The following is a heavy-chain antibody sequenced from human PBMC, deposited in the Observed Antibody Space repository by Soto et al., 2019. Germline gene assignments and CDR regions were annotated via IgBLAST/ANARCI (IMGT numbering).Heavy chain of an antibody. V-gene: IGHV3-21*01. Sequence: PGGSLRLSCAASGFTFSSYSMNWVRQAPGKGLEWVSSISSSSSYIYYADSVKGRFTISRDNAKNSLYLQMNSLRAEDTAVYYCARDLRNNYYYGMDVWGQGTTVTVSS. D-gene: IGHD1-1*01. J-gene: IGHJ6*02. CDR2: ISSSSSYI. CDR1: GFTFSSYS. CDR3: ARDLRNNYYYGMDV.